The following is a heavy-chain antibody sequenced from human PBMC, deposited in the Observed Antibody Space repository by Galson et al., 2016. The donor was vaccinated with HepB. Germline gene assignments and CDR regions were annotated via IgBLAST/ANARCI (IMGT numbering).Heavy chain of an antibody. CDR3: ARGRLEGTRYFDSLAFDY. Sequence: LSLTCTVSGGSISSGHYYWSWIRQHPGKGLEWIGYIYYSGSTFYNPSLKSRLTISVDTSKNQFSLKLSSVTAADTAIYYCARGRLEGTRYFDSLAFDYWGQGTLVTVSS. CDR1: GGSISSGHYY. D-gene: IGHD3-9*01. V-gene: IGHV4-31*03. J-gene: IGHJ4*02. CDR2: IYYSGST.